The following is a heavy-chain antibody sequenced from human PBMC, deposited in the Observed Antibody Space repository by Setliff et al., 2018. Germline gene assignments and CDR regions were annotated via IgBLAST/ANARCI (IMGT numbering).Heavy chain of an antibody. CDR3: AREARHFGDFDFDF. J-gene: IGHJ4*01. Sequence: PGGSLRLSCAASGFTFSSYGMHWVRQAPGKGLEWVAVIWYDGSHPNYADSVKGRFTISRDNSKNTLYLQMNSLRPEDTAVYFCAREARHFGDFDFDFWGQGTLVTVSS. CDR2: IWYDGSHP. CDR1: GFTFSSYG. D-gene: IGHD4-17*01. V-gene: IGHV3-33*01.